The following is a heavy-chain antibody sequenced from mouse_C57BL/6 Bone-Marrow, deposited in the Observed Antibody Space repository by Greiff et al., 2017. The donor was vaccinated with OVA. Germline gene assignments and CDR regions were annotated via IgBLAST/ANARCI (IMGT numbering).Heavy chain of an antibody. J-gene: IGHJ2*01. D-gene: IGHD1-1*01. Sequence: QVQLQQSGPELVKPGASVKISCKASGYAFSSSWMNWVKQRPGKGLEWIGRIYPGDGDTNYNGKFKGKATLTADKSSSTAYMQLSSLSSEDSAVYFCARREKLLRPYYIDYWGQGTTLTVSS. CDR3: ARREKLLRPYYIDY. CDR1: GYAFSSSW. CDR2: IYPGDGDT. V-gene: IGHV1-82*01.